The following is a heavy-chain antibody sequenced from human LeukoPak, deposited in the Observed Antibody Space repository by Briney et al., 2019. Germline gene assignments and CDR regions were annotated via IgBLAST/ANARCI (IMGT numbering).Heavy chain of an antibody. D-gene: IGHD3-16*01. V-gene: IGHV3-64*01. Sequence: PGGSLRLSCTASGFNFSNYAMHWVRQAPGKGLEYVSAISSKGNSIHYANSVKGRFTISRDNSKDRLYLQVGSLRPEDMAMYHCARDARLRSGELLFGLFDYWGQGILVTVSS. CDR3: ARDARLRSGELLFGLFDY. CDR1: GFNFSNYA. J-gene: IGHJ4*02. CDR2: ISSKGNSI.